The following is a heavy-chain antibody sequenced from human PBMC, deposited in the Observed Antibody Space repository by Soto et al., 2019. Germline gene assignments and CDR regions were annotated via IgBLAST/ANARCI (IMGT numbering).Heavy chain of an antibody. J-gene: IGHJ4*02. CDR3: ARGSYGDY. CDR1: GYDFTTYG. V-gene: IGHV1-18*01. Sequence: QVHLVQSGAEVKKSGASVKVSCKGSGYDFTTYGITWVRQAPGQGLEWMAWISAHNGNTDYAQKLQGRVTVTRDTSTSTAYMELRSRRADDTAVYYCARGSYGDYWGQGALVTVSS. CDR2: ISAHNGNT. D-gene: IGHD1-26*01.